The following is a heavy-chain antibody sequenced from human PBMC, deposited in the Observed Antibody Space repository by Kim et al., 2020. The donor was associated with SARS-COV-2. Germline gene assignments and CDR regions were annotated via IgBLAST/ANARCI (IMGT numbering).Heavy chain of an antibody. D-gene: IGHD6-13*01. CDR3: ASYSSSWSYFDY. J-gene: IGHJ4*02. Sequence: NNHPPLNMRVTISVDTSKNQFSLKLGSVTAADTAGYYCASYSSSWSYFDYWGQGTLVTVSS. V-gene: IGHV4-4*09.